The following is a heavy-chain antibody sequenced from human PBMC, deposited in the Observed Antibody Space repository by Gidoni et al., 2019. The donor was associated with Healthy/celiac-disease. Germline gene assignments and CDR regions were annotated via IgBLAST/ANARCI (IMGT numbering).Heavy chain of an antibody. J-gene: IGHJ4*02. D-gene: IGHD3-10*01. CDR2: ISYDGSNK. CDR3: ARATGVY. CDR1: GFTFSSYA. V-gene: IGHV3-30-3*01. Sequence: QVQLVESGGGVVQPGRSLRLSCAASGFTFSSYAMHWVRQAPGKGLEWVAVISYDGSNKYYADSVKVRFTISRDNSKNTLYLQMNSLRAEDTAVYYCARATGVYWGQGTLVTVSS.